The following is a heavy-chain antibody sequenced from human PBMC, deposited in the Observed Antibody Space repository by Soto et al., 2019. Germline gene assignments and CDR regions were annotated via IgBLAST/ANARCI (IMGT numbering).Heavy chain of an antibody. CDR2: IYQSGTT. V-gene: IGHV4-61*01. Sequence: SETLSLTCSVSGGSVRSGSYYWTWIRQPPGKGLEWIGYIYQSGTTNYNASLKSRVTISIDTSKNQSFLKLNSVTAADTAVYYCARDGSGRHDYWGQGTLVTVSS. J-gene: IGHJ4*02. D-gene: IGHD2-15*01. CDR3: ARDGSGRHDY. CDR1: GGSVRSGSYY.